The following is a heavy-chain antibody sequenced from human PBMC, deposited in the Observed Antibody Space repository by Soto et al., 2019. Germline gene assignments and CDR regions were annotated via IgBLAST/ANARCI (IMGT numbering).Heavy chain of an antibody. CDR3: ASKGTIFGVVAEHYYFDY. J-gene: IGHJ4*02. D-gene: IGHD3-3*01. CDR1: GGTFSSYA. V-gene: IGHV1-69*13. CDR2: IIPIFGTA. Sequence: ASVKVSCKASGGTFSSYAISWVRQAPGQGLEWMGGIIPIFGTANYAQKFQGRVTITADESTSTAYMELSSLRSEDTAVYYCASKGTIFGVVAEHYYFDYWGQGTLVTVSS.